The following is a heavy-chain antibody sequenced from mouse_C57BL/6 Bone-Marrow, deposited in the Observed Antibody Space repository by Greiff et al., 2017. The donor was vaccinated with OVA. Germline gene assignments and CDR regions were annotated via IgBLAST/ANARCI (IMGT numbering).Heavy chain of an antibody. J-gene: IGHJ2*01. CDR2: IRLKSDNYAT. CDR1: GFTFSNYW. V-gene: IGHV6-3*01. Sequence: EVQGVESGGGLVQPGGSMKLSCVASGFTFSNYWMNWVRQSPEKGLEWVAQIRLKSDNYATHYAESVKGRFTISRDDSKSSVYLQMNNLRAEDTGIYYFTNWGFFDYWGQGTTLTVSS. CDR3: TNWGFFDY. D-gene: IGHD4-1*02.